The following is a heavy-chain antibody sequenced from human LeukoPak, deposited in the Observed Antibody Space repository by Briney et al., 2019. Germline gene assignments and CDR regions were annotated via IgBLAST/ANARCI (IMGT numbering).Heavy chain of an antibody. CDR2: IIPIFGTA. Sequence: ASVKVSCKAFGGTFSSYAISWVRQAPGQGLEWMGGIIPIFGTANYAQKFQGRVTITADESTSTAYMELSSLRSEDTAVYYCASGDYDYYYYGMDVWGQGTTVTVSS. CDR3: ASGDYDYYYYGMDV. J-gene: IGHJ6*02. V-gene: IGHV1-69*13. CDR1: GGTFSSYA. D-gene: IGHD4-17*01.